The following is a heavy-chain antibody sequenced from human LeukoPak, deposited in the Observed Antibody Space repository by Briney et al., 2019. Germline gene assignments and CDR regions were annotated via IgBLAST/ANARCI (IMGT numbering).Heavy chain of an antibody. CDR2: ISGSGGST. J-gene: IGHJ4*02. CDR1: GFTFSSYA. V-gene: IGHV3-23*01. D-gene: IGHD1-26*01. Sequence: PGGSLRLSCAASGFTFSSYAMSWVRQAPGKGLEWVSAISGSGGSTYYADSVKGRFTISRDNSKNTLYLQMNSLRAEDTAVYYCAKVYEVGATAPLILDYFDYWGQGTLVTVSS. CDR3: AKVYEVGATAPLILDYFDY.